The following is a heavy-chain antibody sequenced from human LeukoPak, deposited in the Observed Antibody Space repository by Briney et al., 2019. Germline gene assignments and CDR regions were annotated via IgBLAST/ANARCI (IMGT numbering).Heavy chain of an antibody. CDR2: IGGGPV. J-gene: IGHJ3*02. CDR3: AKDSFSHNGIYDALDI. CDR1: GLTFSDYA. Sequence: GGSLRLSCVVSGLTFSDYAMTWVRQAPGKGLEWVSTIGGGPVYYADSVKGRFTISRDNSKNTLFLQMNSLRAEDTAIYYCAKDSFSHNGIYDALDIWGQGTMVTVSS. V-gene: IGHV3-23*01. D-gene: IGHD2-8*01.